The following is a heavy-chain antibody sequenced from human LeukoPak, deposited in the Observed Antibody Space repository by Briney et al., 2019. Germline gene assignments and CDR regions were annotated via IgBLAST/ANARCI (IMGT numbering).Heavy chain of an antibody. Sequence: GESLKISCRGSGYNFNTFWIGWVRQVPGKGLEWVGIIYPGDSDTRYSPSFQGQVTISADKSISTAYLQWSSLEASGTAIFYCARHNDWSIDYWGQGTLVTVSS. CDR1: GYNFNTFW. CDR2: IYPGDSDT. CDR3: ARHNDWSIDY. D-gene: IGHD3-9*01. J-gene: IGHJ4*02. V-gene: IGHV5-51*01.